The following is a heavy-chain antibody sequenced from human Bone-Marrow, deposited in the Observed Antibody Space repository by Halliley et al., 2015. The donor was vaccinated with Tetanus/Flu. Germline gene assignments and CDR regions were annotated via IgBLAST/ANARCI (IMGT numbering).Heavy chain of an antibody. J-gene: IGHJ6*02. Sequence: PDDSDSRYSPAFQGRVTFSVDRSNNTAYLQWTSLRASDTAVYFCARHQPPDTLGIVYSYNGMDVWGQGTTVTVSS. V-gene: IGHV5-51*01. CDR3: ARHQPPDTLGIVYSYNGMDV. CDR2: PDDSDS. D-gene: IGHD2-21*01.